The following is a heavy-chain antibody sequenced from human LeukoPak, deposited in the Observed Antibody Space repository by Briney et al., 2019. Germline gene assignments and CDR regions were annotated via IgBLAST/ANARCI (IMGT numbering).Heavy chain of an antibody. Sequence: ASVKVSCKASGYTFTSYDINWVRQATGQGLGWMGWMNPNSGNTGYAQKFQGRVTITRNTSISTAYMELSSLRSEDTAVYYCARGGWDYYGSGSYPFDYWGQGTLVTVSS. D-gene: IGHD3-10*01. CDR2: MNPNSGNT. CDR3: ARGGWDYYGSGSYPFDY. V-gene: IGHV1-8*03. CDR1: GYTFTSYD. J-gene: IGHJ4*02.